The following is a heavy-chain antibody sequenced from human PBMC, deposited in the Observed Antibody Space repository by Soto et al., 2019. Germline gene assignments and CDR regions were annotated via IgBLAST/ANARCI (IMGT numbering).Heavy chain of an antibody. V-gene: IGHV3-23*01. CDR1: GFTFSSYA. CDR2: ISESGGTT. Sequence: GGSLRLSCAASGFTFSSYAMTWVRQAPGKGLEWVSAISESGGTTYYADSVKGRFTISRDNSKNTLYLQMNSLRVEETAVYYCAKDSRSVAVSGPDYWGQGMLVTVSS. D-gene: IGHD6-19*01. J-gene: IGHJ4*02. CDR3: AKDSRSVAVSGPDY.